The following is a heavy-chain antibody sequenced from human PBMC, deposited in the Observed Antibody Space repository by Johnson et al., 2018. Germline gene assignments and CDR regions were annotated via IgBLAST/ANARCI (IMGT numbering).Heavy chain of an antibody. D-gene: IGHD4-17*01. CDR1: GFTFRSYG. CDR3: ARVTVTRDWFDP. J-gene: IGHJ5*02. V-gene: IGHV3-33*01. CDR2: IWFDGSYK. Sequence: QVQLVQSGGGVVQPGRSLRLSCGASGFTFRSYGMHWVRQAPGKGLEWVAIIWFDGSYKYYADSVKGRFTVSRDNSKNTLYLQMNSLRAEDTAVYYCARVTVTRDWFDPWGQGTLVTVSS.